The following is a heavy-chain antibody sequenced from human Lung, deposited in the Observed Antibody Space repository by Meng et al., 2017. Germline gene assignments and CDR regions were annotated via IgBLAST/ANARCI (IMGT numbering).Heavy chain of an antibody. CDR2: MNPNSGDT. CDR3: AREGGSSSHFDY. V-gene: IGHV1-2*06. CDR1: GYTLPDYY. J-gene: IGHJ4*02. Sequence: QVQLVQSGAEVKRPGASVRVSCKASGYTLPDYYMQGVRQAPGQGLEWMGRMNPNSGDTKYAQKFQGRVTMTGYTSISTAYMELSRLTSDDTAVYYCAREGGSSSHFDYWGQGTLVTVSS. D-gene: IGHD6-6*01.